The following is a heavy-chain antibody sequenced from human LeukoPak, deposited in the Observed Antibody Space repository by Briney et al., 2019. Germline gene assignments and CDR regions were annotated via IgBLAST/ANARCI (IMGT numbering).Heavy chain of an antibody. V-gene: IGHV6-1*01. CDR3: ASEQGGSFHH. J-gene: IGHJ1*01. D-gene: IGHD3-16*01. Sequence: SQTLSLTCAISGDTVSSKSGAWNWIRQSPSRGLEWLGRTYYRSEWFNDYEESVKSRININADTSKNQISLQLKSVSPEDTAVYYCASEQGGSFHHWGQGTLVFVSS. CDR1: GDTVSSKSGA. CDR2: TYYRSEWFN.